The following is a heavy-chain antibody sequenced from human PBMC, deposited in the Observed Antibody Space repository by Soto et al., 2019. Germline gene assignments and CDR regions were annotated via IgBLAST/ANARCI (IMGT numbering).Heavy chain of an antibody. CDR1: GFTFSGYS. CDR3: ARGFRNGFNV. CDR2: ISGPSIYI. Sequence: EVQLVESGGGLVKPGGSLRLSCVASGFTFSGYSINWVRQAPGKGLEWVSYISGPSIYIYYADSVKGRFTISRDNAKSAVDLQMNSLRAEDTAVDYCARGFRNGFNVWGQGTTVSVSS. V-gene: IGHV3-21*01. D-gene: IGHD2-8*01. J-gene: IGHJ6*02.